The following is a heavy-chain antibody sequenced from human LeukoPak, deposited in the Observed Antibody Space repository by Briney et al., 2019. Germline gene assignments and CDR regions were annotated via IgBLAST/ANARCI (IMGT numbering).Heavy chain of an antibody. CDR1: GFIFSNYA. CDR2: ISYDGSNK. D-gene: IGHD3-22*01. V-gene: IGHV3-30-3*01. CDR3: ATDDASGSLGYY. Sequence: PGGSLRLSCGASGFIFSNYAMHWVRQAPGKGLEWVAVISYDGSNKFYADSVKGRFTISRDNSRNTVYLRMNSLRVEDTAVYYCATDDASGSLGYYWGQGTLVTVSS. J-gene: IGHJ4*02.